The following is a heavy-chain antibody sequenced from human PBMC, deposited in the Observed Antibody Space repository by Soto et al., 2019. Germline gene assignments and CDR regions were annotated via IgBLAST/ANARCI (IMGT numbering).Heavy chain of an antibody. CDR1: GYTFTSYY. Sequence: QVQLVQSGAEVKKPGASVKVSCKASGYTFTSYYISWVRQAPGQGLEWMGWISAYNGNTNYAQKLQGRVTMTTDTSXXXXXXXLXXXXXXXTAXXYXAXDNPPMGVWGQGTTVTVSS. J-gene: IGHJ6*02. V-gene: IGHV1-18*01. CDR3: AXDNPPMGV. CDR2: ISAYNGNT.